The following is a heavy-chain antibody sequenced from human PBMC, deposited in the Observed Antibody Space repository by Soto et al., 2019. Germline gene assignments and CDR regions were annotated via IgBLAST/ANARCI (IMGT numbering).Heavy chain of an antibody. J-gene: IGHJ4*02. V-gene: IGHV1-3*01. CDR2: INAGNGNT. Sequence: ASVKVSCKASGYTVPSDAMHWVRQAPGQRLEWMGWINAGNGNTKYSQKFQGRVTITRDTSASTAYMELSSLRSEDTAVYYCARAVAVAAGFDYWGQGTLVTVSS. D-gene: IGHD6-19*01. CDR3: ARAVAVAAGFDY. CDR1: GYTVPSDA.